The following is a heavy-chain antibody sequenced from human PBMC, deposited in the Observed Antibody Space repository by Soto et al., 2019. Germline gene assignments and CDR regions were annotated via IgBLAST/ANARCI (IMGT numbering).Heavy chain of an antibody. V-gene: IGHV4-31*01. CDR3: VRGSDTDKCGF. D-gene: IGHD3-10*01. CDR2: VHPNGNI. Sequence: VQLQESGPGLVKPSQTLSLTCTVSGASVSSGLYFWNWIRQLPGKGLQWLGHVHPNGNISYKPSLLSHFPMSMDTSNNQGSLQFTSVTVADTAVYYCVRGSDTDKCGFWGQGALVTVSS. CDR1: GASVSSGLYF. J-gene: IGHJ4*02.